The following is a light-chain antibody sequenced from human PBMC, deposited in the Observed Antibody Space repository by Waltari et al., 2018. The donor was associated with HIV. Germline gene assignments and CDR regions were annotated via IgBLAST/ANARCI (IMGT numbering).Light chain of an antibody. Sequence: DIVMTQSPDSLAVSLGERATINCKSSRSVLYSSNNKNYLAWYQQKPGQPPKLLIYWASTRECGVPDRFSGSGSGTDFTLTISSLQAEDVAVYYCQQYYSTPLLTFGGGTKVEIK. CDR3: QQYYSTPLLT. J-gene: IGKJ4*01. V-gene: IGKV4-1*01. CDR2: WAS. CDR1: RSVLYSSNNKNY.